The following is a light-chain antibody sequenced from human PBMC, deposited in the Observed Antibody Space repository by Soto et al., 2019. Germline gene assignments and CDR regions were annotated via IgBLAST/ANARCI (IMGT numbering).Light chain of an antibody. J-gene: IGKJ4*01. Sequence: EIVMTQSPATLSVSPGERATLSCRASQSVSSHIAWYQQKPGQAPRLLIYGASTRATGIPARFSGSGSGTDFTLTISSLQSEDFAVYYCHHSGAYGGGTKVEIK. CDR2: GAS. V-gene: IGKV3-15*01. CDR3: HHSGA. CDR1: QSVSSH.